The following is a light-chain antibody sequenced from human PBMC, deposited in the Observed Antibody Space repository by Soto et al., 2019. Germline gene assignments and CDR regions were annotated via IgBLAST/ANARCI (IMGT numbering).Light chain of an antibody. CDR3: QQYNSNRYS. CDR2: KAS. J-gene: IGKJ2*03. Sequence: DIRMTQSPSTLSASIGDRITITCRASQSISPWLAWYQQKPGKAPKLLIYKASSLESGVPSRFSGSGSGTEFTLTISSLQPDDFATYYCQQYNSNRYSFGQGTKLEIK. CDR1: QSISPW. V-gene: IGKV1-5*03.